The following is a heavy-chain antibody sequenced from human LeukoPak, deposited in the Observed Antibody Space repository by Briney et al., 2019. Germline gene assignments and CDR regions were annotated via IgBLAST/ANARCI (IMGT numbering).Heavy chain of an antibody. CDR1: GYTFTTYA. CDR3: ARGYSGVVPAAHPDF. J-gene: IGHJ4*02. Sequence: ASVTVSCKASGYTFTTYAIHWVRQAPGQGLEWVGGISVGDGNTNYSQKFQGRVTLTRDTAASTAYMELTSLISEDTAVYYCARGYSGVVPAAHPDFWGQGTPVTVSS. D-gene: IGHD2-2*01. V-gene: IGHV1-3*01. CDR2: ISVGDGNT.